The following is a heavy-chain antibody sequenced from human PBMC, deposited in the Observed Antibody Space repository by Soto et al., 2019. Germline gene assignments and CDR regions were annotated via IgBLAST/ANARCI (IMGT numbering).Heavy chain of an antibody. Sequence: PSETLSLTCTVSGASLSSSPSYWVCIRQHPGKGLEWIANVTHTGTTYYNPSLKSRVTISVDTSNNQFSLKLTSVTAADTAVYYCARDKITGLFDYWGQGTLVTVSS. CDR1: GASLSSSPSY. D-gene: IGHD2-8*02. CDR2: VTHTGTT. J-gene: IGHJ4*02. CDR3: ARDKITGLFDY. V-gene: IGHV4-39*07.